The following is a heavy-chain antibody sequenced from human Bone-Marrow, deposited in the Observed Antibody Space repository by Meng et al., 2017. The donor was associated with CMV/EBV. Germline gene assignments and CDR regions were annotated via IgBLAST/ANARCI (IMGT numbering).Heavy chain of an antibody. CDR2: IDRGGST. CDR3: ARLYYDFWSGYHYYFDY. J-gene: IGHJ4*02. D-gene: IGHD3-3*01. V-gene: IGHV3-53*01. Sequence: GESLKISWAASGFTVSSNYMSWVRQAPGKGLEWVSVIDRGGSTYYADSVKGRFTISRDNSKNTLYLQMNSLRAEDTAVYYCARLYYDFWSGYHYYFDYWGQGTLVTVSS. CDR1: GFTVSSNY.